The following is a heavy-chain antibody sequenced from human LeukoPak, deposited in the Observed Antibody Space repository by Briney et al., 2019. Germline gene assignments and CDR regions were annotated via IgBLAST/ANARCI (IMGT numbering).Heavy chain of an antibody. V-gene: IGHV4-34*01. CDR1: GGSFSGYY. Sequence: SETLSLTCAVYGGSFSGYYWSWIPHPPGKGLEWLGEINHSGSTNYTPSLKSRVTISVDTSKNQFSLKLSSVTAADTAVYYCARGAFPASYAFDIWGQGTMVTVSS. CDR3: ARGAFPASYAFDI. CDR2: INHSGST. J-gene: IGHJ3*02.